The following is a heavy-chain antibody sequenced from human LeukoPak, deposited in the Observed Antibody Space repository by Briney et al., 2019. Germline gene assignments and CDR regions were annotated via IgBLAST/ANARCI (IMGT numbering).Heavy chain of an antibody. D-gene: IGHD3-22*01. CDR2: IWYDGSNK. CDR3: AKDAGLLLRIDY. J-gene: IGHJ4*02. CDR1: GFTFSSYG. Sequence: GRSLRLSCAASGFTFSSYGMHCVRQAPGKGLEWVAVIWYDGSNKYYADSVKGRFTISRDNSKNTLYLQMNSLRAEDTAVYYCAKDAGLLLRIDYWGQGTLVTVSS. V-gene: IGHV3-33*06.